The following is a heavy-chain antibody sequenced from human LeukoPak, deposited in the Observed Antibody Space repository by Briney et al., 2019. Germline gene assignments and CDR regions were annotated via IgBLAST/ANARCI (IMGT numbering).Heavy chain of an antibody. D-gene: IGHD6-19*01. J-gene: IGHJ4*02. CDR1: GRSISSSSYY. CDR2: IYYSGST. Sequence: SETLSLTCTVSGRSISSSSYYWGWIRQPPGKGLEWIGRIYYSGSTYYNPSLKSRVTISVDTSKNQFSLKLSSVTAADTAVYYCARRGGQWLAVDWGQGTLVTVSS. V-gene: IGHV4-39*01. CDR3: ARRGGQWLAVD.